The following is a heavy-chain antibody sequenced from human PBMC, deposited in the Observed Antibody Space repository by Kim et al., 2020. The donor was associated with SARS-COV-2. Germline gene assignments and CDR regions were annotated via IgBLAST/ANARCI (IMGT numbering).Heavy chain of an antibody. CDR3: AKGSVWFGELFLDY. D-gene: IGHD3-10*01. V-gene: IGHV3-9*01. Sequence: ADSVKGRFTISRDNAKNSLYLQMNSLRAEDTALYYCAKGSVWFGELFLDYWGQGTLVTVSS. J-gene: IGHJ4*02.